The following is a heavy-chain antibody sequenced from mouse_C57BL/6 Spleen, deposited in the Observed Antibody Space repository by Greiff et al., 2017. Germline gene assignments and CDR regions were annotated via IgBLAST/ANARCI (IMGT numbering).Heavy chain of an antibody. J-gene: IGHJ4*01. CDR2: INPSSGYT. V-gene: IGHV1-4*01. Sequence: QVQLQQPGAELARPGASVKMSCKASGYTFTSYTLHWVKKRPGQGLEWIGYINPSSGYTKNNQKFKEKATLTADKSSSTAYMQLSILTSEDSAVYYCARFYYSNYFYAMDYWGQGTSVTVSS. CDR1: GYTFTSYT. CDR3: ARFYYSNYFYAMDY. D-gene: IGHD2-5*01.